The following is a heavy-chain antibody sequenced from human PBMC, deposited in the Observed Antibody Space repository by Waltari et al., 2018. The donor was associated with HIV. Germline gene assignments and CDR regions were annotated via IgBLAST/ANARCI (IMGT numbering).Heavy chain of an antibody. CDR3: ARDARWPFHYFDY. J-gene: IGHJ4*02. CDR2: ISYDGSNK. D-gene: IGHD2-15*01. CDR1: GFTFSNYA. V-gene: IGHV3-30*01. Sequence: QVQLVESGGGVVQPGRSLRLSCAASGFTFSNYAIHWVHQAPGKGLEWVAVISYDGSNKYYADSVKGRFTISRDNSKNTLYLQMNSLRAEDTAVYYCARDARWPFHYFDYWGQGTLVTVSS.